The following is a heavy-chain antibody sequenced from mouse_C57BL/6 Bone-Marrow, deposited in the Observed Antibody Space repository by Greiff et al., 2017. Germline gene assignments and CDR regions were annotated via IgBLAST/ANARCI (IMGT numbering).Heavy chain of an antibody. CDR1: GYTFTSYT. CDR2: INPSSGYT. Sequence: QVQLQQSGAELARPGASVKMSCKASGYTFTSYTMHWVKQRPGQGLEWIGYINPSSGYTKYNQKFKDKATLTADKSSSTAYMQLSSLTSEDSAVYYCARLAYYAMDYWGQGTSVTVSS. J-gene: IGHJ4*01. CDR3: ARLAYYAMDY. D-gene: IGHD6-5*01. V-gene: IGHV1-4*01.